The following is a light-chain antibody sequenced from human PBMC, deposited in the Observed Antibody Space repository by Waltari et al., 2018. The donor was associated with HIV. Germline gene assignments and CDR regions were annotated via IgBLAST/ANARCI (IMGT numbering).Light chain of an antibody. CDR3: SSYTSSSGV. Sequence: QSALTQPASVSGSPGQSITISCTGTSSDVGGYNYVSWYQQHPAKAPKLMIYEVSNRPSGVSNRFSGSKSGNTASLTISGLQAEDEADYYCSSYTSSSGVFGGGTKLTVL. J-gene: IGLJ3*02. CDR2: EVS. CDR1: SSDVGGYNY. V-gene: IGLV2-14*01.